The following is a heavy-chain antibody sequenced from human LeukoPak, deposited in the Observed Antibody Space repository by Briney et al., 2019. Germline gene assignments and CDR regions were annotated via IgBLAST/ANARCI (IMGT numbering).Heavy chain of an antibody. CDR1: SYSISSGYY. CDR3: GRDRPTGYYDY. V-gene: IGHV4-38-2*02. J-gene: IGHJ4*02. D-gene: IGHD3-9*01. CDR2: INHSGIT. Sequence: SETLSLTCTVSSYSISSGYYWGWIRQSPGEGLEWIASINHSGITYYNPSLKSRVTISVDTSKNQFSLKLTSVTAADTAVYYCGRDRPTGYYDYWGQGILVTVSS.